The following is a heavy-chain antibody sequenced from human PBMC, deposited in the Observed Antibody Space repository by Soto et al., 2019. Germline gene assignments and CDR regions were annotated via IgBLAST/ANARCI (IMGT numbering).Heavy chain of an antibody. V-gene: IGHV3-33*01. D-gene: IGHD2-2*01. Sequence: GGSLRLSCAASGFTFSSYGMHWVRQAPGKGLEWVAVIWYDGSNKYYADSVKGRFTISRDNSKNTLYLQMNSLRAEDTAVYYCARARGDCISTSCYFFDYWGQGTLVTVSS. CDR1: GFTFSSYG. J-gene: IGHJ4*02. CDR3: ARARGDCISTSCYFFDY. CDR2: IWYDGSNK.